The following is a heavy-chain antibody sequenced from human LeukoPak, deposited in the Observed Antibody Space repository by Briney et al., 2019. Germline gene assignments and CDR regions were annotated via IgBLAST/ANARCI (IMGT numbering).Heavy chain of an antibody. CDR2: ISTSGRTI. J-gene: IGHJ4*02. CDR3: ARGLSVYARTLYYFDS. V-gene: IGHV3-48*03. D-gene: IGHD2-8*01. CDR1: GFTFSSYE. Sequence: QPGGSLRLSCAASGFTFSSYEMNWVRQAPGKGLEWVSYISTSGRTIYYADSVKGRFTISRDNAQNSLYLQMNSLRAEDTAVYYCARGLSVYARTLYYFDSCGQGTLDTVSS.